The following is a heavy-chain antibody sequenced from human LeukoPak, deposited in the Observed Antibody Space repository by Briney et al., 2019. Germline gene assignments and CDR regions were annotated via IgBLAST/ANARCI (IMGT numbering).Heavy chain of an antibody. Sequence: PGGSLRLSCAASGFTFRSYAMQWVRQAPGKGLEWVSYITYNSGTIFYADSVKGRFTISRDNAKDSLYLQMSSLRDDDTAVYYCARDSGYSYADDYWGQGTLVTVSS. CDR2: ITYNSGTI. V-gene: IGHV3-48*02. CDR3: ARDSGYSYADDY. CDR1: GFTFRSYA. D-gene: IGHD5-18*01. J-gene: IGHJ4*02.